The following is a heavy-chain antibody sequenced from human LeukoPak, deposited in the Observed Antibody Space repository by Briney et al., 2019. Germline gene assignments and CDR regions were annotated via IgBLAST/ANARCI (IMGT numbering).Heavy chain of an antibody. D-gene: IGHD6-13*01. J-gene: IGHJ4*02. Sequence: SETLSLTCNVSGDSISNSNYYWGWIRQPPGKGLEWIGSIYYSGNTYYNPSLQSRVTLSVDTSKNQSSLKLSSATAADTAVYYCARRIARAGDYWGQGTLVTVSS. CDR3: ARRIARAGDY. V-gene: IGHV4-39*01. CDR2: IYYSGNT. CDR1: GDSISNSNYY.